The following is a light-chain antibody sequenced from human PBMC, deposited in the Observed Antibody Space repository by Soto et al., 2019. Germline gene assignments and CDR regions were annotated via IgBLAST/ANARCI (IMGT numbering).Light chain of an antibody. CDR2: GSS. Sequence: EIVFTRSPVTLSFXXGERATLSSRSVQSVSSSYLAWSQQKPGQAPRLLIYGSSSRATGIPDRFSGSGSGTDFTLTISSLEPEDFAAYYCQQYGSSPQDTFAQRTKVAIK. V-gene: IGKV3-20*01. CDR1: QSVSSSY. CDR3: QQYGSSPQDT. J-gene: IGKJ1*01.